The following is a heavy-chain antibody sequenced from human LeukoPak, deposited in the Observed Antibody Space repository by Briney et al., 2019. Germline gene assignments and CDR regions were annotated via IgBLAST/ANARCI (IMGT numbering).Heavy chain of an antibody. CDR1: GFTVSSNY. CDR3: ARGVGGYSSSWYDRRGGYYYYMDV. J-gene: IGHJ6*03. D-gene: IGHD6-13*01. V-gene: IGHV3-66*01. Sequence: GGSLRLSCAASGFTVSSNYMSWVRQAPGKGLEWVSVIYSGGSTYYADSVKGRFTISRDNSKNTLYLQMNSLRAEDTAVYYCARGVGGYSSSWYDRRGGYYYYMDVWGKGTTVTVSS. CDR2: IYSGGST.